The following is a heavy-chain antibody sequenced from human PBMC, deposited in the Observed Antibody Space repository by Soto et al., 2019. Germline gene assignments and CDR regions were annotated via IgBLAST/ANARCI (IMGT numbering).Heavy chain of an antibody. Sequence: SETLSLTCTVSGDSISSRSYFWAWIRQPPGKGLEWIGTIYFSGSTYYNPSLKSRVTMSVDTSKNQFSLKLSSVTAADTAVYYCARHWGRGAAGTCYKWGQGTLVTVSS. J-gene: IGHJ1*01. CDR1: GDSISSRSYF. CDR3: ARHWGRGAAGTCYK. D-gene: IGHD6-13*01. CDR2: IYFSGST. V-gene: IGHV4-39*01.